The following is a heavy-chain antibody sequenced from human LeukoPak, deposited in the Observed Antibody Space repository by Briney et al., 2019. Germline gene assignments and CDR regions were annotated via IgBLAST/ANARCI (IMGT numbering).Heavy chain of an antibody. CDR1: GFTFSSYS. CDR3: ARDRWFGELLYPLDY. V-gene: IGHV3-21*01. Sequence: GGSLRLSCAASGFTFSSYSMNWVRQAPGKGLEWVSSISSSSSYIYYADSVKGRFTISRDNAKNSLYLQMNSLRAEDTAVFYCARDRWFGELLYPLDYWGQGTLVTVSS. CDR2: ISSSSSYI. J-gene: IGHJ4*02. D-gene: IGHD3-10*01.